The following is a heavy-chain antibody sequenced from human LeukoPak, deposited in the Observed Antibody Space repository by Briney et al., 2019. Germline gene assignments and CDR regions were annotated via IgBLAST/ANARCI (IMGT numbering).Heavy chain of an antibody. Sequence: GGSLRLSCAASGFTFNNYAMNWVRQAPGKGLEWVSVISGSGDITYYADSVKGRFTISRDNSKNTVFLQMNNLRVEDTAVYYCARSVPHFTWSIAASGFDYWGQGTLVTVSS. V-gene: IGHV3-23*01. CDR3: ARSVPHFTWSIAASGFDY. J-gene: IGHJ4*02. D-gene: IGHD6-13*01. CDR1: GFTFNNYA. CDR2: ISGSGDIT.